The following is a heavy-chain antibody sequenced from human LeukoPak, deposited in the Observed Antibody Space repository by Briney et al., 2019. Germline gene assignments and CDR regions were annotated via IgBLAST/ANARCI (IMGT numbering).Heavy chain of an antibody. D-gene: IGHD3-22*01. V-gene: IGHV3-23*01. CDR2: ISGSGDNT. Sequence: GGSLGLSCAASGFTFSSYAMSWVRQAPGKGLEWVSGISGSGDNTYYADSVKGRFTIPRDNSKNTLYVQVNSLGTEDTAAYYCAKGSYYDSSGSFYFDYWGQGTLVTVSS. J-gene: IGHJ4*02. CDR1: GFTFSSYA. CDR3: AKGSYYDSSGSFYFDY.